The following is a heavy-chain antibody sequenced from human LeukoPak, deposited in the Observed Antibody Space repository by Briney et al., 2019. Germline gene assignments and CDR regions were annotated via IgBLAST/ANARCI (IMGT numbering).Heavy chain of an antibody. D-gene: IGHD6-13*01. CDR1: GFTLNNYG. V-gene: IGHV3-30*18. Sequence: GRSLRLSCAASGFTLNNYGMHWVRQAPGKGLECVAVISYDGNTYYYADSVKGRFTISRDNSKHTLYLQMNSLRAEDTAVYYCAKRSSTGSGWYSIDYWGRGTLVTVSS. CDR2: ISYDGNTY. CDR3: AKRSSTGSGWYSIDY. J-gene: IGHJ4*02.